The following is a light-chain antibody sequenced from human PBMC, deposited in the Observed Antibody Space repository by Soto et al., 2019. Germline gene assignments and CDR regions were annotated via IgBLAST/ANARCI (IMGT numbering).Light chain of an antibody. Sequence: QSALTQPASVSGSPVQSITISCTGTSSDVGGYNYVSWYQQHPGKAPKLMIYDVSNRPSGVSNRFSGSKSGNTASLTISVLQADDEADYFCSSYTSSSIVVFGGGTKVTVL. J-gene: IGLJ2*01. CDR3: SSYTSSSIVV. CDR2: DVS. CDR1: SSDVGGYNY. V-gene: IGLV2-14*01.